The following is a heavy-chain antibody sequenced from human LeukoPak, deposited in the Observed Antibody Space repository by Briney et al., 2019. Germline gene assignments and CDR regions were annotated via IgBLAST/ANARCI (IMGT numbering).Heavy chain of an antibody. CDR1: GFTFDDYG. D-gene: IGHD2-2*02. CDR3: ARGGVVPAAIAPELDY. J-gene: IGHJ4*02. CDR2: INWNGGST. Sequence: GGSLRLSCAASGFTFDDYGMSWVRQAPGKGLEWVSGINWNGGSTGYADSVKGRFTISRDNAKNSLYLQMNSLRAEDTALCHCARGGVVPAAIAPELDYWGQGTLVTVSS. V-gene: IGHV3-20*01.